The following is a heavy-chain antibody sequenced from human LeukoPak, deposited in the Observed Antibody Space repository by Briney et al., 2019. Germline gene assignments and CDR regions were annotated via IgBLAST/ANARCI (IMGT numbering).Heavy chain of an antibody. V-gene: IGHV4-34*01. D-gene: IGHD2-2*01. CDR2: INHSGST. Sequence: SETLSLTCAVYGGSFSGYYWSWIRQPPGKGLEWIGEINHSGSTNYNPSLKSRVTISVDTSKNQFSLKLSSVTAADTAVYYCAREMRHCSSTSCRKDYFDYWGQGTLVTVSS. J-gene: IGHJ4*02. CDR1: GGSFSGYY. CDR3: AREMRHCSSTSCRKDYFDY.